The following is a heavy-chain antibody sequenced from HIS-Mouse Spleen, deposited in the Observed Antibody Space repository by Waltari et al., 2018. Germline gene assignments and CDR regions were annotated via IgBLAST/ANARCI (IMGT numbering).Heavy chain of an antibody. Sequence: QLQLQESGPGLVKPSETLSLTCTVSGGSISSSSYYWGWIRQPPGKGLEWIGSIYYSGSTYCTPSRKRRLTISVDTSKNQFSLKLSSVTAAETAVYYCAREIPYSSSWYDWYFDLWGRGTLVTVSS. CDR1: GGSISSSSYY. CDR3: AREIPYSSSWYDWYFDL. V-gene: IGHV4-39*07. CDR2: IYYSGST. J-gene: IGHJ2*01. D-gene: IGHD6-13*01.